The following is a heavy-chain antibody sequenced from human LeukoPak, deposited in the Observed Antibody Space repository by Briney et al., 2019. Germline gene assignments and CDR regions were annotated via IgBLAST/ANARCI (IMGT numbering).Heavy chain of an antibody. CDR1: GYTFTSYG. CDR2: IIPIFGTA. CDR3: ARSSTRGYSYGEIDY. D-gene: IGHD5-18*01. J-gene: IGHJ4*02. Sequence: EASVKVSCKASGYTFTSYGISWVRQAPGQGLEWMGGIIPIFGTANYAQKFQGRVTITADESTSTAYMELSSLRSEDTAVYYCARSSTRGYSYGEIDYWGQGTLVTVSS. V-gene: IGHV1-69*13.